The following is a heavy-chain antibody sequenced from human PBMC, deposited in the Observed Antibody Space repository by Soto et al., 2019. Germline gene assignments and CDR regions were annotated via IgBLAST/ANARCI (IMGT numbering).Heavy chain of an antibody. D-gene: IGHD3-10*01. Sequence: QVQLQESGPGLVKPSGTLSLTCAVSGGSISSSNWWSWVRQPPGKGLEWIGEIYHSGSTNYNPSLKSRVTISRRKSKNQVSLKLRSVTAADTAVDYWAREKEFSRCWRRSYNWFDPWGQGTLVTVSS. V-gene: IGHV4-4*02. J-gene: IGHJ5*02. CDR3: AREKEFSRCWRRSYNWFDP. CDR2: IYHSGST. CDR1: GGSISSSNW.